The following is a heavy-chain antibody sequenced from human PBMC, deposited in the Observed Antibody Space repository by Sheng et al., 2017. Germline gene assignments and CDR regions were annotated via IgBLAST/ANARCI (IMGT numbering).Heavy chain of an antibody. V-gene: IGHV4-34*01. CDR2: INHSGST. D-gene: IGHD6-19*01. CDR1: GGSFSGYY. CDR3: ARGLASGWYSYSPFDY. Sequence: QVQLQQWGAGLLKPSETLSLTCAVYGGSFSGYYWSWIRQPPGKGLEWIGEINHSGSTNYNPSLKSRVTISVDTSKNQFSLKLSSVTAADTAVYYCARGLASGWYSYSPFDYWGQGTLVTVSS. J-gene: IGHJ4*02.